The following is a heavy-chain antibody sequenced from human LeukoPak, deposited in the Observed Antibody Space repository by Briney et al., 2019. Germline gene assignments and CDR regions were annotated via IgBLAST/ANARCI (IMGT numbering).Heavy chain of an antibody. D-gene: IGHD4-17*01. J-gene: IGHJ3*02. V-gene: IGHV3-15*01. CDR2: IKRESDGGAT. CDR3: TTDVGHGYGDNIGAFDI. CDR1: GFTFSNAW. Sequence: KSGGSLRLSCAASGFTFSNAWMSWVRQAPGKGLEWVGRIKRESDGGATDYAAPVKGRFTISRDDSKNTLYLQMNDLKTEDTAVYYCTTDVGHGYGDNIGAFDIWGQGTMVTVSS.